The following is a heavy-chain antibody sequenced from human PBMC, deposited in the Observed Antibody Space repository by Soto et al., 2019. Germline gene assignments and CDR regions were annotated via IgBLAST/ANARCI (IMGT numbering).Heavy chain of an antibody. CDR3: ARLVIDSSPYYYYYGMEV. D-gene: IGHD6-6*01. J-gene: IGHJ6*02. Sequence: GIIYPGDSDTRYSPSFQGQVTISADKSISTAYLQWRSLKASDTAMYYCARLVIDSSPYYYYYGMEVWGQGTTVTVSS. CDR2: IYPGDSDT. V-gene: IGHV5-51*01.